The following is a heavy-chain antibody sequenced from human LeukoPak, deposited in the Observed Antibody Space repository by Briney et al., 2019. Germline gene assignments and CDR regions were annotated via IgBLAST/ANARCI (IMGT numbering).Heavy chain of an antibody. J-gene: IGHJ4*02. D-gene: IGHD3-16*02. CDR3: ARAYDYVWGSYRPFDY. Sequence: ASAKVSCKASGGTFSSYAISWVRQAPGQGLEWMGIINPSGGSTSYAQKFQGRVTMTRDTSTSTVYMELSSLRSEDTAVYYCARAYDYVWGSYRPFDYWGQGTLVTVSS. CDR2: INPSGGST. V-gene: IGHV1-46*01. CDR1: GGTFSSYA.